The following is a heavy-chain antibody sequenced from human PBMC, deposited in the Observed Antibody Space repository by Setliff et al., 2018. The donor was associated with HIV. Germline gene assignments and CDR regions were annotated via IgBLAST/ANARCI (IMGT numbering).Heavy chain of an antibody. D-gene: IGHD1-26*01. CDR1: GFTFSSYE. Sequence: PGGSLRLSCAASGFTFSSYEMNWVRQAPGKGLEWVSYISSSGSVIYYADSVKGRFAISRDNAKNSLYLQMNSLRAEDTAVYYCARDPILGGPDFFDYWGQGTLVTVSS. J-gene: IGHJ4*02. CDR3: ARDPILGGPDFFDY. V-gene: IGHV3-48*03. CDR2: ISSSGSVI.